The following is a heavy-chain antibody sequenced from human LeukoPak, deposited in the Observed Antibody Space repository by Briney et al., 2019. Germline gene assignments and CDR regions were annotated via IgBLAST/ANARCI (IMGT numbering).Heavy chain of an antibody. CDR1: GGSISSYY. D-gene: IGHD1/OR15-1a*01. CDR2: IYYSGST. J-gene: IGHJ4*02. V-gene: IGHV4-59*01. CDR3: AREGMGIEAGTVDY. Sequence: PSETLSLTCTVFGGSISSYYWTWIRQPPGKGLEWIGYIYYSGSTSYNPSLKSRVTISVDTSKNQFSLKLSSVTAADTAVYYCAREGMGIEAGTVDYWGQGTLVTVSS.